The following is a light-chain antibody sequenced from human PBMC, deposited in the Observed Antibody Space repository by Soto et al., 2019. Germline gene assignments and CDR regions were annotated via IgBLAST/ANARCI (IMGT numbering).Light chain of an antibody. CDR2: LEGSGSY. J-gene: IGLJ3*02. CDR3: ETWDSNTRV. Sequence: QPVLTQSSSASASLGSSVKLTCTLSSGHSSYIIAWHQQQPGKAPRYLMKLEGSGSYHKGSGVPDRFSGSSSGADRYLTISNLQLEDEADYYCETWDSNTRVFGGGTKLTVL. CDR1: SGHSSYI. V-gene: IGLV4-60*02.